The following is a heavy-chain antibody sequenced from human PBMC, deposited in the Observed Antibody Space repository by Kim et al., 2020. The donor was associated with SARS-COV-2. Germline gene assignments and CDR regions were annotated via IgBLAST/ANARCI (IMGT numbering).Heavy chain of an antibody. D-gene: IGHD3-22*01. CDR2: INPNSGGT. Sequence: ASVKVSCKASGYTFTGYYMHWVRQAPGQGLEWMGRINPNSGGTNYAQKFQGRVTMTRDTSISTAYMELSRLRSDDTAVYYCARVRITMIEDGMDVWGQGTTVTVSS. CDR3: ARVRITMIEDGMDV. J-gene: IGHJ6*02. V-gene: IGHV1-2*06. CDR1: GYTFTGYY.